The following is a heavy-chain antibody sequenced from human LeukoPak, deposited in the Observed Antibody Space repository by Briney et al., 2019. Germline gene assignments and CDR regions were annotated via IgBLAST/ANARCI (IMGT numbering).Heavy chain of an antibody. J-gene: IGHJ6*02. D-gene: IGHD4-17*01. Sequence: SETLSLTCTVSGGSISSSGYYWGWIRQPPGKGLAWIGSIDYSGSTYYNPSLKNRVTISVDASKKRFSLKLSSVTAADTAVYYCASLRYGDYGMDVWGQGTTVTVSS. V-gene: IGHV4-39*07. CDR3: ASLRYGDYGMDV. CDR2: IDYSGST. CDR1: GGSISSSGYY.